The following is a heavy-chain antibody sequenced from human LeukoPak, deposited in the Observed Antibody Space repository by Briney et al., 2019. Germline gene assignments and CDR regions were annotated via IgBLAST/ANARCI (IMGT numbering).Heavy chain of an antibody. Sequence: GRSLRLSCAASGFTFSSYAMHWVRQAPGKGLEWVAVISYDGSNKYYADSVKGRFTNSRDNSKNTLYLQMNSLRAEDTAVYYCARAKDIAVAGNYFDYWGQGTLVTVSS. CDR2: ISYDGSNK. CDR1: GFTFSSYA. CDR3: ARAKDIAVAGNYFDY. D-gene: IGHD6-19*01. V-gene: IGHV3-30-3*01. J-gene: IGHJ4*02.